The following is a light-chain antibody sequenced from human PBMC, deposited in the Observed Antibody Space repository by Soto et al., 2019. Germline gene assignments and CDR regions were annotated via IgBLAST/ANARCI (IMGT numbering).Light chain of an antibody. CDR1: QGIRSA. J-gene: IGKJ1*01. Sequence: AIQLTQSPSSLSVSVGDRVTITCRASQGIRSALGWYQQKPGKVPKLLIYAASTLQSGVPSRFSGSGFGTDFTLTINSLQPEDFATYYCLLDYAYFWAFGQGTKVEVK. V-gene: IGKV1-6*01. CDR3: LLDYAYFWA. CDR2: AAS.